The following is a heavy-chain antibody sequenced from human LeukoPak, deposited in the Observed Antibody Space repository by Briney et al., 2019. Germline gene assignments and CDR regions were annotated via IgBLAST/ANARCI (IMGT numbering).Heavy chain of an antibody. CDR1: GYTFTSYG. D-gene: IGHD2-15*01. J-gene: IGHJ3*02. V-gene: IGHV1-18*01. CDR2: ISAYNGNT. Sequence: ASVKVSCKASGYTFTSYGISWVRQAPGQGLEWMGWISAYNGNTNYAQKLQGRVTMTTDTSTSTAYMELRSLRSDDTAVYYCAREEAEYCSGGSCYWDDAFDIWGQGTMVTVSS. CDR3: AREEAEYCSGGSCYWDDAFDI.